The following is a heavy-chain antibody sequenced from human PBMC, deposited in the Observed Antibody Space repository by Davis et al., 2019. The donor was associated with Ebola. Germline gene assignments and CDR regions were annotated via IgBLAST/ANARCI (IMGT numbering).Heavy chain of an antibody. CDR1: GFSLSTSGVG. D-gene: IGHD3-9*01. V-gene: IGHV2-5*02. CDR3: ARTSVLRYFDWLPTFDI. J-gene: IGHJ3*02. CDR2: IYWDDDK. Sequence: SGPTLVKPTQTLTLTCTFSGFSLSTSGVGVGWIRQPPGKALEWLALIYWDDDKRYSPSLKSRLTITKDTSKNQVVLTMTNMDPVDTTTYYCARTSVLRYFDWLPTFDIWGQGTTVTVSS.